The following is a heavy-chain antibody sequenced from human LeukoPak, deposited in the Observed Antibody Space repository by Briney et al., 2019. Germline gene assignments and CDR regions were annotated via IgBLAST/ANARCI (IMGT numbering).Heavy chain of an antibody. CDR2: ISYDGSNK. Sequence: GGSLRLSCAASGFTFSSYAMHWVRQAPGKGLEWVAVISYDGSNKYYADSVKGRFTISRDNSKNTLYLQMNSLRAEDTAVYYCARANTYDSNYYYGMDVWGQGTTVTVSS. CDR3: ARANTYDSNYYYGMDV. D-gene: IGHD5-12*01. V-gene: IGHV3-30-3*01. J-gene: IGHJ6*02. CDR1: GFTFSSYA.